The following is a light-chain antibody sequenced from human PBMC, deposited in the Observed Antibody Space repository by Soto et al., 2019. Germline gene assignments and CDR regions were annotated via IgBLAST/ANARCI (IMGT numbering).Light chain of an antibody. CDR3: SSYTSSSTPYV. V-gene: IGLV2-14*01. J-gene: IGLJ1*01. Sequence: QSALPQPASVSGSPGQSITISCTGTSSDVGGYNYVSWYQQHPGKAPKLMIYDVSNRPSGVSNRFSGSKSGNTASLTISGLQAEDEADYYCSSYTSSSTPYVFGTGTKATVL. CDR1: SSDVGGYNY. CDR2: DVS.